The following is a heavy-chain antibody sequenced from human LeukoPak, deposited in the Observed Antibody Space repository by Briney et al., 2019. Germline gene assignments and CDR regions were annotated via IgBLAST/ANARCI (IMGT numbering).Heavy chain of an antibody. Sequence: SETLSLTCTVPGGSISSSSYYWGWIRQPPGKGLEWIGSIYYSGSTYYNPSLKSRVTISVDTSKNQFSLKLSSVTAADTAVYYCARPRNIVGEFDPWGQGTLVTVSS. CDR2: IYYSGST. CDR3: ARPRNIVGEFDP. D-gene: IGHD2-15*01. CDR1: GGSISSSSYY. J-gene: IGHJ5*02. V-gene: IGHV4-39*01.